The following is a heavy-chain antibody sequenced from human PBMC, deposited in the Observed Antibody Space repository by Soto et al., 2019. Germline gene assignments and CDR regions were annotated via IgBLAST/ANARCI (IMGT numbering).Heavy chain of an antibody. CDR1: GGSISSSSYY. J-gene: IGHJ4*02. CDR2: IYYSGST. Sequence: PSETLSLTCTVSGGSISSSSYYWGWIRQPPGKGLEWIGSIYYSGSTYYNPSLKSRVTISVDTSKNQFSLKLSSVTAADTAVYYCANYGDYYFDYWGQGTLVTVSS. V-gene: IGHV4-39*01. D-gene: IGHD4-17*01. CDR3: ANYGDYYFDY.